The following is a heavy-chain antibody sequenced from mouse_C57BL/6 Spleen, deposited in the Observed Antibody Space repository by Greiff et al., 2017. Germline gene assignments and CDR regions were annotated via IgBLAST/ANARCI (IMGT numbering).Heavy chain of an antibody. Sequence: EVQGVESGGGLVQPKGSLKLSCAASGFSFNTYAMNWVRQAPGKGLEWVARIRSKSNNFATYYADTVKDRFTISREDSESMLYLQMNNLKTEDTAMYYCVRNFDYWGRSTTLTVSS. CDR3: VRNFDY. J-gene: IGHJ2*01. CDR2: IRSKSNNFAT. V-gene: IGHV10-1*01. CDR1: GFSFNTYA.